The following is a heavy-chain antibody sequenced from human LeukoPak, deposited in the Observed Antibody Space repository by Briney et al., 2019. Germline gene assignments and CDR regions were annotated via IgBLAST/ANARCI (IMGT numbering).Heavy chain of an antibody. D-gene: IGHD6-13*01. V-gene: IGHV1-8*01. CDR1: GYTFTSYD. CDR2: MNPNSGNT. Sequence: ASVKVSCKASGYTFTSYDINWVRQATGQGLEWMGWMNPNSGNTGYAQKFQGRVTMTRNTSISTAYMELNSLRAEDTAVYYCARGHSSSWYYFDYWGQGTLVTVSS. CDR3: ARGHSSSWYYFDY. J-gene: IGHJ4*02.